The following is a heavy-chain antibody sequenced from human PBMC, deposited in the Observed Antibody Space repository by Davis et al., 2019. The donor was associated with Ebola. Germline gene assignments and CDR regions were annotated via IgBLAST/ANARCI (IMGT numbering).Heavy chain of an antibody. CDR1: GFTFSSYS. Sequence: GESLKISCAASGFTFSSYSMNWVRQAPGKGLEWVSSISSSSSYIYYADSVKGRFTISRDNAKNSLYLQMNSLRDEDTAVYYCARDGFFGVTTSDYWGQGTLVTVSS. CDR2: ISSSSSYI. J-gene: IGHJ4*02. D-gene: IGHD4-17*01. CDR3: ARDGFFGVTTSDY. V-gene: IGHV3-21*01.